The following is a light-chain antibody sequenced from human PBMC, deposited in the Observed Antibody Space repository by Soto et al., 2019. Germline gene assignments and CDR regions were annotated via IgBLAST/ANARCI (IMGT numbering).Light chain of an antibody. J-gene: IGKJ5*01. CDR3: QQYNSYPIT. CDR1: QSISSW. Sequence: DIQMTQSPSTLSASVGDRVTITCRASQSISSWLAWYQQKPGKAPKVLIYRASTLESGVPSRFSGSGSGTEFTLTISSLQPDDVATYSCQQYNSYPITFGQGTRLEIK. V-gene: IGKV1-5*03. CDR2: RAS.